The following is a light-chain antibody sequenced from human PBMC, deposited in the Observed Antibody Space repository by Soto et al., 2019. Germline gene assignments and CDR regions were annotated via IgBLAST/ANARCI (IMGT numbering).Light chain of an antibody. J-gene: IGKJ4*01. Sequence: DIQMTQSPSTLSASGGDRVTITCRASQSISSWLAWYQQKPGKAPKLLSYKASSLESGVPSRFSGSGSGTEFTLTISSLQPDDFATYYCQQYNSYSPLTFGGGTKVEIK. CDR2: KAS. V-gene: IGKV1-5*03. CDR3: QQYNSYSPLT. CDR1: QSISSW.